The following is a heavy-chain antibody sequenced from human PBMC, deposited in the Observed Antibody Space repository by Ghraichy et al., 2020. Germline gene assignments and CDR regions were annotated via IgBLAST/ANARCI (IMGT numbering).Heavy chain of an antibody. CDR3: ARNNHERGYLS. D-gene: IGHD5-12*01. J-gene: IGHJ5*02. CDR2: IYYSGST. Sequence: SQTLSLTCTVSGGSISSYYWSWIRQPPGKGLEWIGYIYYSGSTNYNPSLKSRVTISVDTSKNQFSLKLSSVTAADTAVYYCARNNHERGYLSWGQGTLVTVSS. CDR1: GGSISSYY. V-gene: IGHV4-59*01.